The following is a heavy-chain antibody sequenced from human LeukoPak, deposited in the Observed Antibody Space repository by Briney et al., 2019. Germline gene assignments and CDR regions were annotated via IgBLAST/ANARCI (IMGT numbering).Heavy chain of an antibody. CDR2: IIPILGIA. D-gene: IGHD3-22*01. Sequence: GASVKVSCKASGGTFSSYAISWVRQAPGQGLEWMGRIIPILGIANYAQKFQGRVTITADKSTSTAYMELSSLRSEDTAVYYCARVYDSSGYYGLWGQGTLVTVSS. V-gene: IGHV1-69*04. J-gene: IGHJ4*02. CDR3: ARVYDSSGYYGL. CDR1: GGTFSSYA.